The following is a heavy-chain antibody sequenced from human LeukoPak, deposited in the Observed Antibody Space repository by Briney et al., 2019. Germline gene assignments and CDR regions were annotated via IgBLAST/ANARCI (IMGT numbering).Heavy chain of an antibody. CDR3: SRVVVTATNWFDP. Sequence: SVKVSCKASGGTFSSYAISWVRQAPGQGLEWMGGIIPIFGTANYAQKFQGRVTITADKSTSTAYMELSSLRSEDTAVYYCSRVVVTATNWFDPWGQGTLVTVSS. CDR1: GGTFSSYA. CDR2: IIPIFGTA. D-gene: IGHD2-21*02. J-gene: IGHJ5*02. V-gene: IGHV1-69*06.